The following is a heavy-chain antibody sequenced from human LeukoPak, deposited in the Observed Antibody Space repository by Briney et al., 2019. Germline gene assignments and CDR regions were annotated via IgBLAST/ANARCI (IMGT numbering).Heavy chain of an antibody. J-gene: IGHJ4*02. D-gene: IGHD6-13*01. Sequence: ASVKVSCKASGYTFTGYYMHWVRQAPGQGLEWMGWINPNSGGTNYAQKFQGRVTMTRNTSISTAYMELSSLRSEDTAVYYCARGYWAAAGPYYFDYWGQGTLVTVSS. CDR1: GYTFTGYY. CDR2: INPNSGGT. CDR3: ARGYWAAAGPYYFDY. V-gene: IGHV1-2*02.